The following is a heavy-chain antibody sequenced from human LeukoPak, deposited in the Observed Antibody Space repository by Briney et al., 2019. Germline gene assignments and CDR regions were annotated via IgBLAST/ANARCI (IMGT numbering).Heavy chain of an antibody. CDR3: AKELAYYDFWSGYYPYFDY. CDR2: ISDSGGNT. J-gene: IGHJ4*02. Sequence: GGSLRLSCAASGFTFSNFAMSWVRQAPGKGPGWVSAISDSGGNTFYADSVKGRFTVSRDNSKNTLYLQMNSLRAEDTAVYYCAKELAYYDFWSGYYPYFDYWGQGTLVTVSS. V-gene: IGHV3-23*01. D-gene: IGHD3-3*01. CDR1: GFTFSNFA.